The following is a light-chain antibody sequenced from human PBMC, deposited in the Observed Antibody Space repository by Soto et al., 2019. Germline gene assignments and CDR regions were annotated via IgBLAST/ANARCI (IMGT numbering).Light chain of an antibody. CDR3: QQYGSSPWT. Sequence: GLTQAPGTLSLSPWERATLSCRASQSVSSSYLAWYQQKPGQAPRLLIYGASSRATGIPDGVSGSGSGTDFTLTISRREPEDFAVYYCQQYGSSPWTFGQGTKVDIK. J-gene: IGKJ1*01. V-gene: IGKV3-20*01. CDR1: QSVSSSY. CDR2: GAS.